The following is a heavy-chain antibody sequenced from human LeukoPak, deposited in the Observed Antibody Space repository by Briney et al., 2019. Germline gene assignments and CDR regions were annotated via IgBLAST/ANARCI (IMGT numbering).Heavy chain of an antibody. J-gene: IGHJ1*01. CDR2: IDGGGGTT. D-gene: IGHD1-1*01. CDR3: AKQSPHWKVSPGE. CDR1: GFTFRAFG. Sequence: PGGSLRLSCAAAGFTFRAFGMNWLRQAPGEGPKWVSGIDGGGGTTHYADSVKGRFTISRDNSKSMLWLQMQNLRADDTAIYYCAKQSPHWKVSPGEWGRGTPVTVSS. V-gene: IGHV3-23*01.